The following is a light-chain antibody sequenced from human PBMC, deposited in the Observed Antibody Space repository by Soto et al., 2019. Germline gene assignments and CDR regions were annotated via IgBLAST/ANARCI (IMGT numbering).Light chain of an antibody. J-gene: IGKJ5*01. CDR3: QHYNSYSST. V-gene: IGKV1-5*01. CDR2: DAS. CDR1: KSISGW. Sequence: DIQMTQSPSTLSASVGDRVTITCRASKSISGWLAWYQQKPGKAPKLLIYDASSLESGVPSRFIGSGSGTEFTRSISSLQPDDFATYYFQHYNSYSSTFGQGTRLEIK.